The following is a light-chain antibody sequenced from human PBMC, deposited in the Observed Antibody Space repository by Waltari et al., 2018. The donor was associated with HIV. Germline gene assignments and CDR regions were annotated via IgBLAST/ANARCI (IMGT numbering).Light chain of an antibody. Sequence: SYVLTQPPSVSVAPGKTARITCGGNNLGSKSEHWYQQKPGQAPVLVISYDSDRPSGIPERFSGSNSGNTATLTISRVEAGDEAEYYCQVWDSSSDHVVFGGGTKLTVL. V-gene: IGLV3-21*04. CDR3: QVWDSSSDHVV. CDR2: YDS. J-gene: IGLJ2*01. CDR1: NLGSKS.